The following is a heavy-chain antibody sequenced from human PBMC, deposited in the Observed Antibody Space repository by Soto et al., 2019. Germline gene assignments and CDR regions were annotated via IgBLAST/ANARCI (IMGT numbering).Heavy chain of an antibody. CDR1: GGSISSYY. Sequence: SETLSLTCTVSGGSISSYYWSWIRQPPGKGLEWIGYIYYSGSTNYNPSLKSRVTISVDTSKDQFSLKLSSVTAADTAVYYCARSYSSGWYWFDPWGQGTLVTVSS. D-gene: IGHD6-19*01. CDR2: IYYSGST. CDR3: ARSYSSGWYWFDP. J-gene: IGHJ5*02. V-gene: IGHV4-59*08.